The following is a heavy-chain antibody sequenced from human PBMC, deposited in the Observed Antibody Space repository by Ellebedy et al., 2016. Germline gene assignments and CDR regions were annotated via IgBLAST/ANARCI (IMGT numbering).Heavy chain of an antibody. CDR2: ISSNSRTI. V-gene: IGHV3-48*01. Sequence: GGSLRLSCTASGFSFSTYNMNWVRQAPGKGLEWVSYISSNSRTIFYADSVKGRFTISRDNSKNTLYLQMNSLRAEDTAVYYCARGVGSGWFDPWGQGTLVTVSS. CDR3: ARGVGSGWFDP. J-gene: IGHJ5*02. D-gene: IGHD2-15*01. CDR1: GFSFSTYN.